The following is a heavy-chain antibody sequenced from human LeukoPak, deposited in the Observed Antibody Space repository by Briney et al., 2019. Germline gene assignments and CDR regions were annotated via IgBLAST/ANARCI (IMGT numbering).Heavy chain of an antibody. J-gene: IGHJ2*01. D-gene: IGHD2-15*01. Sequence: QAGGPLRLSCAASAFTFSIYLMHWVRQAPGKGLVWVSRINSDGSSTSYADSVKGRFTISRDNAKNTLYLQMNSLRAEDTAMYYCARGSDCSGGSCYSYWYFDLWGRGTLVTVSS. CDR1: AFTFSIYL. CDR2: INSDGSST. CDR3: ARGSDCSGGSCYSYWYFDL. V-gene: IGHV3-74*01.